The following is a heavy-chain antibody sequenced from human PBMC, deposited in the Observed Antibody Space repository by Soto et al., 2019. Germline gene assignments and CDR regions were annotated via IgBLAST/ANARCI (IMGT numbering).Heavy chain of an antibody. V-gene: IGHV1-69*01. Sequence: QVQLVQSGAEVKKPGSSVKVSCKASGGTFSSYAISWVRQAPGQGLEWMGGIIPIFGTANYAQKFQGRVTITADESTSTDYMELSSLRSEDTAVYYCARPKYYYGSGSDDAFDIWGQGTMVTVSS. J-gene: IGHJ3*02. D-gene: IGHD3-10*01. CDR2: IIPIFGTA. CDR1: GGTFSSYA. CDR3: ARPKYYYGSGSDDAFDI.